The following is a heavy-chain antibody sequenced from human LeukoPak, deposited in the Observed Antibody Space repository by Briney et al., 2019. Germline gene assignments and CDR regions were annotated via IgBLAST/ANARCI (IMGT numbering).Heavy chain of an antibody. J-gene: IGHJ4*02. CDR1: GFSFSSYG. D-gene: IGHD2-15*01. CDR2: ISSSSSYI. V-gene: IGHV3-21*01. CDR3: ARDRVWCSGGSCYPDY. Sequence: PGGSLRLSCAASGFSFSSYGMHWVRQAPGKGLEWVSSISSSSSYIYYADSVKGRFTISRDNAKNSLYLQMNSLRAEDTAVYYCARDRVWCSGGSCYPDYWGQGTLVTVSS.